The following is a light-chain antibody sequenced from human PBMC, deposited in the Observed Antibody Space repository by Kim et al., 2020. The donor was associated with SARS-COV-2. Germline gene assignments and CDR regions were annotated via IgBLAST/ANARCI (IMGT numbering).Light chain of an antibody. J-gene: IGLJ1*01. Sequence: SELTQDPAVSVALGQTVRITCQGDSLRSYYASWYQQKPGQAPVLVIYGKNNRPSGIPDRFSGSSSGNTASLTITGAQAEDEADYYCNSRDSSGNHLVFGT. CDR2: GKN. CDR1: SLRSYY. V-gene: IGLV3-19*01. CDR3: NSRDSSGNHLV.